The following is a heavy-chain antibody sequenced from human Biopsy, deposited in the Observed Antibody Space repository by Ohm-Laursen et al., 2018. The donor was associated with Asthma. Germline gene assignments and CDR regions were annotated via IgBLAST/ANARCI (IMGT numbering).Heavy chain of an antibody. V-gene: IGHV4-34*01. CDR2: TRHSGYT. J-gene: IGHJ6*02. CDR3: ARGSSSRLSQWELLVSGGKRAHSYYGMDV. D-gene: IGHD1-26*01. Sequence: TLSLTCAVYGGSFSSNYWSWIRQTPGKGLEWLGDTRHSGYTHYNPPLSSRLTLSVDTSKNQFSLRLTSVTAADTAVYYCARGSSSRLSQWELLVSGGKRAHSYYGMDVWGQGTTVTVSS. CDR1: GGSFSSNY.